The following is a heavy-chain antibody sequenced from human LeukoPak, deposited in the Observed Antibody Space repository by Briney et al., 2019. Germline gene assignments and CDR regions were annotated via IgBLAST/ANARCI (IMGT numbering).Heavy chain of an antibody. CDR2: ISGSGGST. J-gene: IGHJ6*03. CDR1: GFTFSTYG. Sequence: GGTLRLSCVASGFTFSTYGMSWVRQAPGKGLEWVSAISGSGGSTYYADSVKGRFTISRDNSKNTLYLQMNSLRAEDTAVYYCARRGYSYGSDYMDVWGKGTTVTISS. D-gene: IGHD5-18*01. CDR3: ARRGYSYGSDYMDV. V-gene: IGHV3-23*01.